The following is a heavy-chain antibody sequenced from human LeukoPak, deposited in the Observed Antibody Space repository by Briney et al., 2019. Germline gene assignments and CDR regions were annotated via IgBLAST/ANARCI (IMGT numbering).Heavy chain of an antibody. CDR2: IYTSGST. J-gene: IGHJ4*02. D-gene: IGHD5-18*01. CDR3: AREGGDTAMVPYGYYFDY. Sequence: SQTLSLTCTVSGGSISSGSYYWSWIRQPAGKGLEWIGRIYTSGSTNYNPSLKSRVTISVDTSKNQFSLKLSSMTAADTAVYYCAREGGDTAMVPYGYYFDYWGQGTLVTVSS. CDR1: GGSISSGSYY. V-gene: IGHV4-61*02.